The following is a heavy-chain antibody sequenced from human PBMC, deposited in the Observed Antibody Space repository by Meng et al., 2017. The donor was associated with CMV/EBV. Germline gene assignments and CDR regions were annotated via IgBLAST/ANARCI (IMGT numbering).Heavy chain of an antibody. CDR1: GFSLSTSGVG. Sequence: SGPTLVKPTQTLTLICTFSGFSLSTSGVGVGWIRQPPGKALEWLALIYWIDDKRYSPSLKSRLTITKDTSKDQVVLTMTNMDPVDTATYYCAHPRQLRLRELSFLYWGQGTLVTVSS. CDR3: AHPRQLRLRELSFLY. V-gene: IGHV2-5*01. CDR2: IYWIDDK. D-gene: IGHD3-16*02. J-gene: IGHJ4*02.